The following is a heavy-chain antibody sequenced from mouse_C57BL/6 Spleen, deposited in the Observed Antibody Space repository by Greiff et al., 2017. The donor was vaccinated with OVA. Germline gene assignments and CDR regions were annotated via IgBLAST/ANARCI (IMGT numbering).Heavy chain of an antibody. CDR3: AREDYDYDGFAY. J-gene: IGHJ3*01. CDR1: GYTFTDYY. CDR2: INPNNGGT. V-gene: IGHV1-26*01. D-gene: IGHD2-4*01. Sequence: VQLQQSGPELVKPGASVKISCKASGYTFTDYYMNWVKQSHGKSLEWIGDINPNNGGTSYNQQFKGKATLTVDKSSSTAYMELRSLTSEDSAVYYCAREDYDYDGFAYWGQGTLVTVSA.